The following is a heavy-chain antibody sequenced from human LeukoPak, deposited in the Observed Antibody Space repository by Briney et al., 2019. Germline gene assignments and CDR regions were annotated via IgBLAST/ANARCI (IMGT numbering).Heavy chain of an antibody. D-gene: IGHD2-15*01. Sequence: LSGGSLRLSCAASGFTFSRSAMHWVRQAPGKGLEFVSAISSNGGSTFYASSVKGRFTISRDNSKNTLYLQLGSLGAEDMAVYYCSTATYADYYYGMDVWGQGTTVTVSS. CDR3: STATYADYYYGMDV. J-gene: IGHJ6*02. V-gene: IGHV3-64*01. CDR2: ISSNGGST. CDR1: GFTFSRSA.